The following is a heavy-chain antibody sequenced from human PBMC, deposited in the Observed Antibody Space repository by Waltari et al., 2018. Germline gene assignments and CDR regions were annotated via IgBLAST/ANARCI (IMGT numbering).Heavy chain of an antibody. D-gene: IGHD3-3*01. CDR2: INPNSGGT. V-gene: IGHV1-2*02. CDR3: ARDTSDDFWSGYPSY. CDR1: GYTFTNYY. Sequence: QLQLVQSGAEVKKPGASVKVSCKASGYTFTNYYMHWVRQAPGQGLEWMGWINPNSGGTNFAQKVQGRVTMTRDTSISTAYMELSSLRSDDTAIYYCARDTSDDFWSGYPSYWGQGTLVTVSS. J-gene: IGHJ4*02.